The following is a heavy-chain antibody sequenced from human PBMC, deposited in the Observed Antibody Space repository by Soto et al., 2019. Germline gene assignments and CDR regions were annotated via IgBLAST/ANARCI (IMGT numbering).Heavy chain of an antibody. D-gene: IGHD3-22*01. CDR2: ISYGGGTT. CDR3: AKNPGYYYDSTGYHFGY. Sequence: PGGSLRLSCAASEFTFSNYAMSWVRQAPGKGLEWVSAISYGGGTTYYADSVKGRFTISRDNSKNTLYLQMNSLRAEDTAVYYCAKNPGYYYDSTGYHFGYWGQGTLVTVSS. J-gene: IGHJ4*02. V-gene: IGHV3-23*01. CDR1: EFTFSNYA.